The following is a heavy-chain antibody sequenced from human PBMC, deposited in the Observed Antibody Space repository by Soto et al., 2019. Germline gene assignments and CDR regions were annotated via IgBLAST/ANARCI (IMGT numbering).Heavy chain of an antibody. D-gene: IGHD6-19*01. Sequence: GGSLRLSCSASGFTFSSYAMHWVRQAPGKGLEYVSAISSNGGSTYYADSVKGRFTISRDNSKNTLYLQMSRLRAEDTAVYYCVKVLYSSGWYLDYWGQGTLVTVSS. CDR3: VKVLYSSGWYLDY. CDR2: ISSNGGST. J-gene: IGHJ4*02. V-gene: IGHV3-64D*08. CDR1: GFTFSSYA.